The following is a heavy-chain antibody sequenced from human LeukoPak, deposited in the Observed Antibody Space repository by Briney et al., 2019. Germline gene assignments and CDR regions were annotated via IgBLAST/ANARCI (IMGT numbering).Heavy chain of an antibody. CDR1: GYSFTSYW. V-gene: IGHV5-51*01. D-gene: IGHD6-19*01. CDR2: IYPGDSDT. J-gene: IGHJ6*02. Sequence: GESLKISCKGSGYSFTSYWIGWVRQMSGKGLEWMGIIYPGDSDTRYSPSFQGQVTISADKSISTAYLQWSSLKASDTAMYYCARHRIAVAHASWFYGMDVWGQGTTVTVSS. CDR3: ARHRIAVAHASWFYGMDV.